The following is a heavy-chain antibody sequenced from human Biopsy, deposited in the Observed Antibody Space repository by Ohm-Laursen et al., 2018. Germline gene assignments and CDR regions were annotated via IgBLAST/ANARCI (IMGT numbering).Heavy chain of an antibody. CDR2: INHSGRT. Sequence: SDTLSLTCVVYGESFNGYYWSWIRQTPGKGLEWIGEINHSGRTNYNPSLKSRVTISVDTSKNQFSLKVRSVTAADTAVYYCVRGVDYYDPHRYYALDVWGQGTTVTVSS. CDR3: VRGVDYYDPHRYYALDV. J-gene: IGHJ6*02. CDR1: GESFNGYY. V-gene: IGHV4-34*01. D-gene: IGHD3-22*01.